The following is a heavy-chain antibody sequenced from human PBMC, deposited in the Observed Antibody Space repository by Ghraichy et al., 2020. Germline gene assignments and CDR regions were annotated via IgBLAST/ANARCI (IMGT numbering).Heavy chain of an antibody. CDR2: ISSSSSYI. J-gene: IGHJ6*03. CDR1: GFTFSSHS. CDR3: ARDTVVVVPAATPYYYYYMDV. V-gene: IGHV3-21*01. Sequence: GGSLRLSCAASGFTFSSHSMNWVRQAPGKGLEWVSSISSSSSYIYYADSVKGRFTISRDNAKNSLYLQMNSLRAEDTAVYYCARDTVVVVPAATPYYYYYMDVWGKGTTVTVSS. D-gene: IGHD2-2*01.